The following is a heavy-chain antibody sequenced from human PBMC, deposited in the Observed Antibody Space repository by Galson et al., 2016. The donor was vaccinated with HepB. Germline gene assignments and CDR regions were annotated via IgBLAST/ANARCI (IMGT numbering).Heavy chain of an antibody. D-gene: IGHD3-3*01. CDR2: IYSGGRT. Sequence: SLRLSCAASGFAVDSDYMNWVRQAPGKRLEWISVIYSGGRTTYADSVKGRFTISRDRSKNTLYLQMNSLRAEDTAVYYCARGPVVDFYGGPTWFDPWGQGTPVTVSS. V-gene: IGHV3-53*01. J-gene: IGHJ5*02. CDR1: GFAVDSDY. CDR3: ARGPVVDFYGGPTWFDP.